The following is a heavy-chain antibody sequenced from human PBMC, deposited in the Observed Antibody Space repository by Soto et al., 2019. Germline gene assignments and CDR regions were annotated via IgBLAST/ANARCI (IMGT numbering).Heavy chain of an antibody. J-gene: IGHJ5*02. V-gene: IGHV3-30-3*01. Sequence: QVQLVESGGGVVQPGRSLRLSCAASGFTFSSYAMHWVRQAPGKGLEWVAVISYDGSHKYYADSVKGRFTTSSDNSQNTLYLQMNFLGAEDTAVYSCAGMGISGWDERANLFDPWGQGTLVTFSS. CDR3: AGMGISGWDERANLFDP. CDR1: GFTFSSYA. CDR2: ISYDGSHK. D-gene: IGHD6-19*01.